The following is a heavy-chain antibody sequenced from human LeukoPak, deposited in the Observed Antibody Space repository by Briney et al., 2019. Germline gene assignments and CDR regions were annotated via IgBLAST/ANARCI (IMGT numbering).Heavy chain of an antibody. V-gene: IGHV4-61*08. CDR1: GGSISSGGYY. CDR3: ARHPPQTHYGMDV. J-gene: IGHJ6*02. CDR2: IYYFGST. Sequence: PSQTLSLTCTVSGGSISSGGYYWSWIRQHPGKGLEWIGYIYYFGSTNYNPSLKSRVTISVDTSKNQFSLKLSSVTAADTAVYYCARHPPQTHYGMDVWGQGTTVTVSS.